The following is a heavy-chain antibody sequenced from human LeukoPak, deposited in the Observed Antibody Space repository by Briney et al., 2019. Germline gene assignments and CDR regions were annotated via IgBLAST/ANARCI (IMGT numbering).Heavy chain of an antibody. CDR3: ARQTLYYDFWSGYYQFNWFDP. CDR1: GGPFSGYY. J-gene: IGHJ5*02. Sequence: SETLSLTCAVYGGPFSGYYWSWIRQPPGKGLEWIGEINHSGSTNYNPSLKSRVTISVDTSKNQFSLKLSSVTAADTAVYYCARQTLYYDFWSGYYQFNWFDPWGQGTLVTVSS. V-gene: IGHV4-34*01. CDR2: INHSGST. D-gene: IGHD3-3*01.